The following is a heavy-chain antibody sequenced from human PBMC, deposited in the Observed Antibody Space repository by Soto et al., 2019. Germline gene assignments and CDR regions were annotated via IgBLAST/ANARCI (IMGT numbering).Heavy chain of an antibody. CDR1: GFTFSSYW. J-gene: IGHJ4*02. CDR2: INQDGSEK. V-gene: IGHV3-7*01. CDR3: ARSLDY. Sequence: EVQLVESGGGLVQPGGSLRLSCAASGFTFSSYWMNWVRQAPGKGLEWVANINQDGSEKHYVDSVKGRFTISRDNAKNSLYLQMSSLTAEDSVLYYCARSLDYWGQGTLVTVSS.